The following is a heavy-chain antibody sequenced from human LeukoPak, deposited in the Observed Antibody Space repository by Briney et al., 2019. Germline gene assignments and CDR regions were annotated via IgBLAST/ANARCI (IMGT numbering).Heavy chain of an antibody. V-gene: IGHV1-69*06. D-gene: IGHD6-13*01. CDR1: GGTFSSYA. CDR2: IIPIFGAA. CDR3: ARDRDSSSWYPDSAVEQYYFDY. Sequence: SVKVSCKASGGTFSSYAVSWVRQAPGQGLEWMGGIIPIFGAANYAQKFQGRVTITADKSTGTAYMELSSLRSEDTAVYYCARDRDSSSWYPDSAVEQYYFDYWGQGTLVTVSS. J-gene: IGHJ4*02.